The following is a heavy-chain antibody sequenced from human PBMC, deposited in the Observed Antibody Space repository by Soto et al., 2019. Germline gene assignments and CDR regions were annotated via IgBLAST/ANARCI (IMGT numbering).Heavy chain of an antibody. V-gene: IGHV3-30-3*01. J-gene: IGHJ6*02. Sequence: ESGGGVVQPGRSLRLSCAASGFTFSSYAMHWVRQAPGKGLEWVAVISYDGSNKYYADSVKGRFTISRDNSKNTLYLQMNSLRAEDTAVYYCARGDYYYYGMDVWGQGTTVTVSS. CDR1: GFTFSSYA. CDR3: ARGDYYYYGMDV. CDR2: ISYDGSNK.